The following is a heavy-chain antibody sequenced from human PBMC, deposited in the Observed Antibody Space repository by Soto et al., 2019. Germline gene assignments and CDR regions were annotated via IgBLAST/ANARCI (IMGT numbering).Heavy chain of an antibody. V-gene: IGHV4-31*03. D-gene: IGHD3-3*01. CDR1: GGSISSGGYY. J-gene: IGHJ6*03. CDR3: ARDPSTIFGVVTGYMDV. CDR2: IYYSGST. Sequence: SETLSLTCTVSGGSISSGGYYWSWIRQHPGKGLEWIGYIYYSGSTYYNPSLKSRVTISVDTSKNQFSLKLSSVTAADTAVYYCARDPSTIFGVVTGYMDVWGKGTTVTVSS.